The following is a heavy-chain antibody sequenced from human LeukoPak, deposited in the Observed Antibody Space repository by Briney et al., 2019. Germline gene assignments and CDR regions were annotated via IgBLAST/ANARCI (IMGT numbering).Heavy chain of an antibody. Sequence: GASVKVSCKASGYTFTSYAMNWVRQAPGQGLERMGWINTNTGNPTYAQGFTGRFVFSLDTSVSTAYLQISSLKAEDTAVYYCARGDGSSWFYYFDYWGQGTLVTVSS. J-gene: IGHJ4*02. D-gene: IGHD6-13*01. CDR3: ARGDGSSWFYYFDY. V-gene: IGHV7-4-1*02. CDR2: INTNTGNP. CDR1: GYTFTSYA.